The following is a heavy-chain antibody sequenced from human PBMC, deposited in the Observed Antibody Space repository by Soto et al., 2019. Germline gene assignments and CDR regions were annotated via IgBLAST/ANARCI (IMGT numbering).Heavy chain of an antibody. J-gene: IGHJ6*02. CDR2: IYYSGST. CDR3: ARELRFGEDYYGMDV. D-gene: IGHD3-10*01. Sequence: QVQLQESGPGLVKPSQTLSLTCTVSGGSISSGGYYWSWIRQHPGKGLEWIGYIYYSGSTYYNPSLKSRVTLSVDTCKNQFSLKRSSVTAADTAVYYCARELRFGEDYYGMDVWGPGTTVTVSS. CDR1: GGSISSGGYY. V-gene: IGHV4-31*03.